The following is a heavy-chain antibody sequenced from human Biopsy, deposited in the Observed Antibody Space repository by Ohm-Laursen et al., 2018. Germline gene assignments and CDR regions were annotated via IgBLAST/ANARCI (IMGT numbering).Heavy chain of an antibody. CDR3: AKNLAVSSYALDI. J-gene: IGHJ6*02. D-gene: IGHD2-2*01. Sequence: GTLSLTWSVYGGSLSGYYWNWIRQSPGKGLEWIGEINHRGFTSNNPSLKSRVTISVDTSKNQFSLKLGSVTAADTAVYYCAKNLAVSSYALDIWGQGTTVTVSS. CDR2: INHRGFT. CDR1: GGSLSGYY. V-gene: IGHV4-34*01.